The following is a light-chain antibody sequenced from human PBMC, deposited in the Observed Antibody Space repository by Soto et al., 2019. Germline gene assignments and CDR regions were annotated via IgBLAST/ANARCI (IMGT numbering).Light chain of an antibody. Sequence: EIVLTQSPGTLSFSPRERATLSCRASQSVSSSYLAWYQQKPGQAPRLLIYGASIMATGIPDRFSGSGSGTDFTLTISRLEPEDFAVYYCQQYCSAPPDTFGQGTKLEI. CDR2: GAS. CDR1: QSVSSSY. J-gene: IGKJ2*01. V-gene: IGKV3-20*01. CDR3: QQYCSAPPDT.